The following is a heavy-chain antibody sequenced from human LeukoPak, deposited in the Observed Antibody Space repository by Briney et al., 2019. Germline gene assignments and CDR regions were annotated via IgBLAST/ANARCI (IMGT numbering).Heavy chain of an antibody. J-gene: IGHJ5*02. CDR3: ARGIMYYYGSGSPRWFDP. Sequence: SETLSLTCAVYGGSFSGYYWSWIRQPPGKGLEWIGEINHSGSTNYNPSLKSRVTISVDTSKNQFSLKLSSVTAADTAVYYCARGIMYYYGSGSPRWFDPWGQGTLVTVSS. CDR1: GGSFSGYY. CDR2: INHSGST. D-gene: IGHD3-10*01. V-gene: IGHV4-34*01.